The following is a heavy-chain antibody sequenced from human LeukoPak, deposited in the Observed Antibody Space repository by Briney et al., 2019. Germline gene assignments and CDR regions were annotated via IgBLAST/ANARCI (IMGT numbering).Heavy chain of an antibody. CDR2: IYYSGST. D-gene: IGHD3-22*01. CDR1: GGSISSYY. CDR3: ATGGPRLDYYDSSGYYGLGAFDI. V-gene: IGHV4-59*01. Sequence: ETLSLTCTVSGGSISSYYWSWIRQPPGKGLEWIGYIYYSGSTNYNPSLKSRVTISVDTSKNQFSLKLSSVTAADTAVYYCATGGPRLDYYDSSGYYGLGAFDIWGQGTMVTVS. J-gene: IGHJ3*02.